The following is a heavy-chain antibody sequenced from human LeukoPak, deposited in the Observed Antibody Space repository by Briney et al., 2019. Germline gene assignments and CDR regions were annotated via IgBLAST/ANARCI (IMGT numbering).Heavy chain of an antibody. CDR1: GGSISSYY. D-gene: IGHD1-26*01. CDR3: ARLRPMGGSFPDSFDI. Sequence: SETLSLTCTVSGGSISSYYWSWIRQPPGKGLEWIGYIYYSGSTNYNPSLKSRVTISVDTSKNQFSLKLSSVSAADTAVYYCARLRPMGGSFPDSFDIWGQGTMVTVSS. V-gene: IGHV4-59*12. CDR2: IYYSGST. J-gene: IGHJ3*02.